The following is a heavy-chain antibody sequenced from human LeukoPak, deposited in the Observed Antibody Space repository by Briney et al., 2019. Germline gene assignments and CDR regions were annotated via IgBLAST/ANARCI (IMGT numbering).Heavy chain of an antibody. CDR2: ISGSGGST. CDR1: GFTFSSYA. V-gene: IGHV3-23*01. D-gene: IGHD2-2*01. CDR3: ANRVVVPAASDY. Sequence: GGSLRLSCAASGFTFSSYAMSWVRQAPGRGLEWVSAISGSGGSTYYADSVKGRFTISRDNSKHTLYLQMNSLRAEDTAVYYCANRVVVPAASDYWGQGTLVTVSS. J-gene: IGHJ4*02.